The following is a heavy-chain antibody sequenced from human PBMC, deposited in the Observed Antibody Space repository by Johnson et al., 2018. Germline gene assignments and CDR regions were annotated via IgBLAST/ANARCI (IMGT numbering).Heavy chain of an antibody. CDR2: ISYDGSNK. J-gene: IGHJ6*03. Sequence: QVQLVESGGGVVQXGRSXRLXCAASGFTFSSYGMHWVRQAPGTGLEWVAVISYDGSNKYYAASVKGRFTISRDNSKNTLYLQMNSLRAEDTAVYYCARVARFWPQYYYYMDVWGKGTTVTVSS. D-gene: IGHD3-3*01. CDR1: GFTFSSYG. CDR3: ARVARFWPQYYYYMDV. V-gene: IGHV3-30*03.